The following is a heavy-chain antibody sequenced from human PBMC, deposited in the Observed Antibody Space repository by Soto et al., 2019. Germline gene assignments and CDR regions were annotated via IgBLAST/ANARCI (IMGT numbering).Heavy chain of an antibody. CDR1: GGSFSGYY. CDR3: ARGRRYSSSWYNWFDP. CDR2: INHSGST. V-gene: IGHV4-34*01. J-gene: IGHJ5*02. D-gene: IGHD6-13*01. Sequence: PSETLSLTCAVYGGSFSGYYWSWIRQPPGKGLEWIGEINHSGSTNYNPSLKSRVTISVDTSKNQFSLKLSSVTAADTAVYYCARGRRYSSSWYNWFDPWGQGTLVTVSS.